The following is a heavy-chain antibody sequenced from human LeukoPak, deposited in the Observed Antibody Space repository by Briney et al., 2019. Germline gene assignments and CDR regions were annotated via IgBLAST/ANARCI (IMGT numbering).Heavy chain of an antibody. Sequence: PGGSLRLSCSVSGFTFSTYVMHWVRQAPGKGLEYVSAISSNGDNTYHADSVKGRFTTSRDNSKNTLCLQMSSLRAGDTAVYYCVRGTGYWGQGTLVTVSS. CDR1: GFTFSTYV. CDR3: VRGTGY. J-gene: IGHJ4*02. V-gene: IGHV3-64D*06. CDR2: ISSNGDNT.